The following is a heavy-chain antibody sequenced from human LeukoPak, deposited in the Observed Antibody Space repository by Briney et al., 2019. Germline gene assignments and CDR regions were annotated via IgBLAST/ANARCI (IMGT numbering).Heavy chain of an antibody. D-gene: IGHD3-3*01. J-gene: IGHJ4*02. CDR1: GGSFSGYY. CDR3: AREITILRRVFDY. Sequence: SETLSLTCAVYGGSFSGYYWSWIRQPPGKGLEWIGEINHSGSTNYNPSLKSRVTISVDTSKNQFSLKLSSVTAADTAVYYCAREITILRRVFDYWGQGTLVTVSS. CDR2: INHSGST. V-gene: IGHV4-34*01.